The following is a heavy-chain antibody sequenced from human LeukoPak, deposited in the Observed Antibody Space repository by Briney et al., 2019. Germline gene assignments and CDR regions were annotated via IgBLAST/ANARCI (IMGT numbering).Heavy chain of an antibody. D-gene: IGHD1-7*01. CDR1: GYTVTSYG. CDR2: ISAYNGNT. J-gene: IGHJ4*02. V-gene: IGHV1-18*01. CDR3: ARTQKRWNYESPFDY. Sequence: ASVKVSCKASGYTVTSYGISWGRQAPGQGLEWRGWISAYNGNTNYAQKLQGRVTMTTDTSTSTAYMELRSLRSDDTAVYYCARTQKRWNYESPFDYWGQGTLVTVSS.